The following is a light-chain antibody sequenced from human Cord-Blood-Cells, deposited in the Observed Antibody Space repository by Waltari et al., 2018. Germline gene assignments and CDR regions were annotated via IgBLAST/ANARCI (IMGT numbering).Light chain of an antibody. CDR1: QSISSY. Sequence: DIQMTQSPYSLSASVGDRVTIPCRASQSISSYLNWYQQKPGKAPKLLIYAASSLQSGVPSRFSGSGSGTDFTLTISRLQPEDFATYYCQQSYSTPWTFGQGTKVEIK. V-gene: IGKV1-39*01. J-gene: IGKJ1*01. CDR3: QQSYSTPWT. CDR2: AAS.